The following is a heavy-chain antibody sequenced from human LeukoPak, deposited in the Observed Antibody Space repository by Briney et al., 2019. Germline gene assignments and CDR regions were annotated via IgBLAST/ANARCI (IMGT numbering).Heavy chain of an antibody. CDR3: ASGMAF. CDR2: ISPSGTDI. D-gene: IGHD5-24*01. CDR1: GFTFTDTY. J-gene: IGHJ4*02. Sequence: PGGSLRLSCAVSGFTFTDTYMTWIRQAPGKGLESLSYISPSGTDISYADSVKGRFTISRDNAKNTLYLQMNSLRAEDTAVYYCASGMAFWGQGTLVTVSS. V-gene: IGHV3-11*04.